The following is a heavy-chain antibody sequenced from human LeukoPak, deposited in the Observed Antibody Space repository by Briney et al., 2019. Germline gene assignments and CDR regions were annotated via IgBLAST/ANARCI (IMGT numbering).Heavy chain of an antibody. CDR2: ITGSSTTI. V-gene: IGHV3-48*01. CDR3: ARGDYDSSGYYLAYYYYMDV. CDR1: GFTFRHYN. J-gene: IGHJ6*03. D-gene: IGHD3-22*01. Sequence: GGSLRLSCAASGFTFRHYNMNWVRQAPGKGLEWVSYITGSSTTIYYADSVKGRFTISRDNAKNSLYLQMNSLRAEDTAVYYCARGDYDSSGYYLAYYYYMDVWGKGTTVTVSS.